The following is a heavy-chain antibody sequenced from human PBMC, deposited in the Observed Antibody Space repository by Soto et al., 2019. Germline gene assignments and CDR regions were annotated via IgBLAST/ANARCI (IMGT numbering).Heavy chain of an antibody. J-gene: IGHJ5*02. CDR1: GYTFTSYD. V-gene: IGHV1-8*01. CDR2: MNPHSGNT. CDR3: ARGPLGRYCSGTSCYGWFDP. D-gene: IGHD2-2*01. Sequence: GASVKVSCKASGYTFTSYDINWVRQATGQGLEWMGWMNPHSGNTGYAQKFQGRVTMTRNTSISTAYMELSSLRSEDTAVYYCARGPLGRYCSGTSCYGWFDPWGQGTLVTVSS.